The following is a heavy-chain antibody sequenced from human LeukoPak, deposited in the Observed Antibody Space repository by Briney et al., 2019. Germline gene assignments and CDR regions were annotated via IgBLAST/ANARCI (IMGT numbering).Heavy chain of an antibody. Sequence: SQTLSLTCAVSGGSISSGGYSWSWIRQPPGKGLEWIGYIYHSGSTYYNPSLKSRVTISVDRSKNQFSLKLSSVTAADTAVYYCARVRCSGGSCYLLDYWGQGTLVTVSS. CDR1: GGSISSGGYS. CDR2: IYHSGST. CDR3: ARVRCSGGSCYLLDY. D-gene: IGHD2-15*01. J-gene: IGHJ4*02. V-gene: IGHV4-30-2*01.